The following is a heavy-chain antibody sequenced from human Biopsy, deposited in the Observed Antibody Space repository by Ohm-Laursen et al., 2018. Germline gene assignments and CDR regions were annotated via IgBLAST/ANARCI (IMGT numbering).Heavy chain of an antibody. CDR2: LYNTGGT. CDR3: AREAAIIDPRTLAFDY. J-gene: IGHJ4*02. D-gene: IGHD6-25*01. V-gene: IGHV4-59*01. Sequence: GTLSLTCTVSGGSISSYQWTWIRQPPGKGLEWIGYLYNTGGTNYNPSLKSRATISVDTSKNQFSLKLRSVTAADTAVYYCAREAAIIDPRTLAFDYWGQGTLVTVSS. CDR1: GGSISSYQ.